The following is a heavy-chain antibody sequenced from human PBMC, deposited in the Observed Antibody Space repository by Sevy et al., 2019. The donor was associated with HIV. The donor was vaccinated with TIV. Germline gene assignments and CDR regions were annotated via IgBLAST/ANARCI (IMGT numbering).Heavy chain of an antibody. CDR2: IDTSGGT. J-gene: IGHJ4*02. D-gene: IGHD3-3*01. CDR1: GGSISSHC. CDR3: ARYNFWTGHYDYFDY. Sequence: SETLSLTCSVSGGSISSHCWSWIRQPAGEGLEWIGRIDTSGGTNYNPSLKTRVTMSIDTSKNQFSLRLSSVTAADTAVYYCARYNFWTGHYDYFDYWGPGALVTVSS. V-gene: IGHV4-4*07.